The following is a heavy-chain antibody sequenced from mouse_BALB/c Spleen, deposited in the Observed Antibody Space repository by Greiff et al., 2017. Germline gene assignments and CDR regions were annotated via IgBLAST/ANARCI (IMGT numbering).Heavy chain of an antibody. J-gene: IGHJ3*01. CDR1: GFTFSDYY. Sequence: EVMLVESGGGLVKPGGSLKLSCAASGFTFSDYYMYWVRQTPEKRLEWVATISDGGSYTYYPDSVKGRFTISRDNAKNNLYLQMSSLKSEDTAMYYCARGTNYYGSSPAWFAYWGQGTLVTVSA. V-gene: IGHV5-4*02. CDR3: ARGTNYYGSSPAWFAY. CDR2: ISDGGSYT. D-gene: IGHD1-1*01.